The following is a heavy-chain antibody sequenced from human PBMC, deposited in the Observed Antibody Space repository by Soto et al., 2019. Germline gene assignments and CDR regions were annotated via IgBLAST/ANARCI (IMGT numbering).Heavy chain of an antibody. V-gene: IGHV4-39*01. CDR2: IYYSGST. J-gene: IGHJ4*02. D-gene: IGHD1-26*01. CDR3: ARHHSVVGAKLPRRYYFDY. Sequence: SETLSLTCTVSGGSISSSSYYWGWIRQPPGKGLEWIGSIYYSGSTYYNPSLKSRVTISVDTSKNQFSLKLSSVTAADTAVYYCARHHSVVGAKLPRRYYFDYWGQGTLVTVSS. CDR1: GGSISSSSYY.